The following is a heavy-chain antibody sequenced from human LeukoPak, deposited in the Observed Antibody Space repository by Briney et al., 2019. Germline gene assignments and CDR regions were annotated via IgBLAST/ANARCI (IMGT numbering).Heavy chain of an antibody. CDR3: AKDLIHVVTVTSDY. J-gene: IGHJ4*02. CDR2: ILSDGSYE. D-gene: IGHD4-17*01. V-gene: IGHV3-30*02. Sequence: PGGSLRLSCATSGFSLSRNGMHWVRQAPGQGLEWVAFILSDGSYEYYADSVKGRFTISRDTSRNTLFLQMNSLRTEDTAVYYCAKDLIHVVTVTSDYWGQGTLVTVSS. CDR1: GFSLSRNG.